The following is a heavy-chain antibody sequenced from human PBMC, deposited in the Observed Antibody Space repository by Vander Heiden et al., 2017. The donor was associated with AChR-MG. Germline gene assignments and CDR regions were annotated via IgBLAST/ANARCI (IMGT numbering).Heavy chain of an antibody. V-gene: IGHV3-53*02. D-gene: IGHD1-26*01. CDR2: IYSGGST. CDR1: GFTVSSNY. CDR3: ARDKIRGGATGWFDP. Sequence: EVQLVETGGGLIQPGGSLRLSCAASGFTVSSNYMSWVRQAPGKGLEWVSVIYSGGSTYYADSGKGRFTISRDNSKNTLYIQMNSLSAEDTAVYYCARDKIRGGATGWFDPRGHGTLVAVSS. J-gene: IGHJ5*02.